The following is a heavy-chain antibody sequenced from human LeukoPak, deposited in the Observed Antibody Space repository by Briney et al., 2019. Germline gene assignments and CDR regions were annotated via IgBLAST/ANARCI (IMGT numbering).Heavy chain of an antibody. D-gene: IGHD3-22*01. CDR2: ISSSSSYI. V-gene: IGHV3-21*01. CDR3: ARSARYYYDSGGYYLGYYYYYMDV. J-gene: IGHJ6*03. Sequence: GGSLRLSCAASGFTFSNYGMNWVRQAPGKGLEWVSSISSSSSYIYYADSVKGRFTISRDNAKNSLYLQMNSLRAEDTAVYYCARSARYYYDSGGYYLGYYYYYMDVWGKGTTVTVSS. CDR1: GFTFSNYG.